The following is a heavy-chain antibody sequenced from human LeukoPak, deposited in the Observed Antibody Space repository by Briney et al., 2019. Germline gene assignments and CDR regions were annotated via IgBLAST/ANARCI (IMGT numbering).Heavy chain of an antibody. CDR1: GGSFSGYY. CDR3: ARQGMWLLSGGSVDV. V-gene: IGHV4-34*01. D-gene: IGHD3-3*01. Sequence: TSETLSLTCAVYGGSFSGYYWSWIRQPPGKGLEWIGEINHSGSTNYNPSLKSRVTISVDTSKNQFSLKLSSVTAADTAVYYCARQGMWLLSGGSVDVWGKGTTVTVSS. CDR2: INHSGST. J-gene: IGHJ6*04.